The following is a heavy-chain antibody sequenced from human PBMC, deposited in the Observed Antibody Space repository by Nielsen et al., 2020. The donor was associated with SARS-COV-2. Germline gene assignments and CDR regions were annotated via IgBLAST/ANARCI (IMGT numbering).Heavy chain of an antibody. V-gene: IGHV3-9*01. CDR1: GSTFDNYA. Sequence: GGSLRPSCAASGSTFDNYAMHWVRQAPGKGLEWVSGISWNSGSIGYAASVKGRFTISRDNAKNSLYLQMNSLRAEDTALYYCAKEEGSGVGFDYWGQGTLVTVSS. D-gene: IGHD3-10*01. CDR2: ISWNSGSI. CDR3: AKEEGSGVGFDY. J-gene: IGHJ4*02.